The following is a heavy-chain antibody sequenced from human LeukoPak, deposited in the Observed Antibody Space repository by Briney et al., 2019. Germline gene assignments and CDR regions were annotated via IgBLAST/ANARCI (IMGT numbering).Heavy chain of an antibody. CDR1: GGSISSYY. CDR2: IYYSGST. J-gene: IGHJ4*02. D-gene: IGHD5-18*01. V-gene: IGHV4-59*01. Sequence: PSETLSLTCTVSGGSISSYYWSWIRQPPGKGLEWIGYIYYSGSTNYNPSLKSRVTISVDTSKNQFSLKLSSVTAADTAVYYCARMGRGYSYGYFDYWGQGTLVTVSS. CDR3: ARMGRGYSYGYFDY.